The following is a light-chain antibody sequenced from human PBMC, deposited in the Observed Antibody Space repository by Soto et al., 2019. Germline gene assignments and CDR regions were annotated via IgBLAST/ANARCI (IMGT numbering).Light chain of an antibody. CDR1: SASIGAGYA. CDR3: KSYDSALSALYV. V-gene: IGLV1-40*01. Sequence: QSVVTHPPSVSGAPGQRLTMSCTGSSASIGAGYAVHWYQQLPATAPKFLIYGNSNRPSGVPDRFSRSNSGNSASLPITGFQAEDEADYYCKSYDSALSALYVFGTGTKVTGL. CDR2: GNS. J-gene: IGLJ1*01.